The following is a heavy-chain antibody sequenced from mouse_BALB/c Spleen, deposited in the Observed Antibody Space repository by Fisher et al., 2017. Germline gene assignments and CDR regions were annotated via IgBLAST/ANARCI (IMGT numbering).Heavy chain of an antibody. CDR3: AKEGNSNWDEAMDY. V-gene: IGHV1S45*01. J-gene: IGHJ4*01. D-gene: IGHD4-1*01. Sequence: KFKGKATLTVDKSSSTAYMQLNSLTSEDSAVYYCAKEGNSNWDEAMDYWGQGTSVTVSS.